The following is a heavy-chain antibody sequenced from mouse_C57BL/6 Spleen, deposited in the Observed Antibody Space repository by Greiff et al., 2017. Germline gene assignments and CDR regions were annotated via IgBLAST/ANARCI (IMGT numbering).Heavy chain of an antibody. CDR3: ARDDLPNSMDY. Sequence: VQLVESGPELVKPGASVKMSCKASGYTFTSYWITWVKQSPGQGLEWIGDIYPGSGSTNYNEKFKSKATLTVDTSSSTAYMQLSSLTSEDSAVYYCARDDLPNSMDYWGQGTSVTVSS. CDR2: IYPGSGST. D-gene: IGHD2-4*01. CDR1: GYTFTSYW. V-gene: IGHV1-55*01. J-gene: IGHJ4*01.